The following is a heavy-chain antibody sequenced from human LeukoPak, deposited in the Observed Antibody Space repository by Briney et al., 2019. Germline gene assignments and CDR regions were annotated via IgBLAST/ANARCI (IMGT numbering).Heavy chain of an antibody. V-gene: IGHV3-48*01. CDR2: IRSSSSTI. Sequence: GGSLRLSCVASGFSFSNYSMTWVRQAPGKGLEWVSYIRSSSSTIYDADSVKGRFTISRDTAKNSLHLQMSSLRVEDTAVYYCARFNFADKWAHYYMDVWGKGTTVTVSS. CDR3: ARFNFADKWAHYYMDV. CDR1: GFSFSNYS. D-gene: IGHD2-15*01. J-gene: IGHJ6*03.